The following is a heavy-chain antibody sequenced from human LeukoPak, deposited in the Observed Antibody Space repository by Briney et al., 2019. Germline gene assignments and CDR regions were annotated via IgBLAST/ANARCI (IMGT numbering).Heavy chain of an antibody. V-gene: IGHV1-46*01. J-gene: IGHJ5*02. Sequence: GASVKVSCKASGYTIINYYIHWVRQAPGQGLEWMGIMNPSGGSTIYAQKLQGRVTMTRDTSTSTAYMELSSLRSEDTAVYYCAGAEGMDWFDPWGQGTLVTVSS. CDR2: MNPSGGST. D-gene: IGHD3-10*01. CDR3: AGAEGMDWFDP. CDR1: GYTIINYY.